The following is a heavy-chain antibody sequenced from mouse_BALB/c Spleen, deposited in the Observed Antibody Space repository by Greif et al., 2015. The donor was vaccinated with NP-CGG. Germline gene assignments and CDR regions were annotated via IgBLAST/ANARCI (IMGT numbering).Heavy chain of an antibody. Sequence: EVKLVESGPGLVKPSQSLSLTCTVTGYSITSDYAWNWIRQFPGNKLEWMGYISYSGSTSYNPSLKSRISITRDTSKNQFFLQLNSVTTEVTASYYCASYYDYYYYAMDYWPQGTSVTVSS. CDR2: ISYSGST. CDR3: ASYYDYYYYAMDY. D-gene: IGHD2-4*01. V-gene: IGHV3-2*02. J-gene: IGHJ4*01. CDR1: GYSITSDYA.